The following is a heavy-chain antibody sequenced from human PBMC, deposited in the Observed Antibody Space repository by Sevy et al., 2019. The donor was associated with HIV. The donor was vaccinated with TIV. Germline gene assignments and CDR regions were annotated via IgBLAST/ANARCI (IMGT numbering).Heavy chain of an antibody. Sequence: GESLKISCKGSGYSFTTYWIAWVRQMPGKGLEWMGIIYPGDSDTRYSPSFQGQVTISADKSITTAYLQWGSLKASDTAMYYRARTANYYDSSGYHYWGQGTLVTVSS. D-gene: IGHD3-22*01. V-gene: IGHV5-51*01. CDR3: ARTANYYDSSGYHY. CDR1: GYSFTTYW. J-gene: IGHJ4*02. CDR2: IYPGDSDT.